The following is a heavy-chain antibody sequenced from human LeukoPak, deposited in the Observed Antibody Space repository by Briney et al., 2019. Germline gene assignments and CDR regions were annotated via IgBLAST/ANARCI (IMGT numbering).Heavy chain of an antibody. CDR2: FYYSGST. CDR1: GGSISSSSSY. V-gene: IGHV4-39*01. Sequence: SETLSLTCTVAGGSISSSSSYWGWIRQPPVKGLEWIGSFYYSGSTYYNPSLKSRLTISVVPSKNQFSLKLTSVPAADTAVYYCARHDPHAHFDYWGQGTLVTVSS. CDR3: ARHDPHAHFDY. J-gene: IGHJ4*02.